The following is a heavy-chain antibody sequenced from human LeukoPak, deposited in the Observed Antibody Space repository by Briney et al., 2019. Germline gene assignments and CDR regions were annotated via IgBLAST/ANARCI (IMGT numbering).Heavy chain of an antibody. CDR1: GFTFSSYA. J-gene: IGHJ4*02. Sequence: GGSLRLSCAASGFTFSSYAMSWVRQAPGKGLEWVSAISGSGGSTYYADSVKGRFTISRDNSKNTLYLQMNSLRAEDTAVYYCAKLANDFWSGYLPSPFDYWGQGTLVTVSS. CDR3: AKLANDFWSGYLPSPFDY. V-gene: IGHV3-23*01. CDR2: ISGSGGST. D-gene: IGHD3-3*01.